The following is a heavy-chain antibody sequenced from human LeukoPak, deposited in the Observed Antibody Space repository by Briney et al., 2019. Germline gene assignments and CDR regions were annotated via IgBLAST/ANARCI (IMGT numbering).Heavy chain of an antibody. CDR2: ISGSGSST. Sequence: GGSLRLSCAASGFTFSSYAMSWVRQAPGKGLEWVSAISGSGSSTFYADSVKGRFTISRDISKDTLYLQMNSLRAEDTAVYYCAKVSGTYFSASDYWGQGTLVTVSS. J-gene: IGHJ4*02. CDR3: AKVSGTYFSASDY. D-gene: IGHD1-26*01. V-gene: IGHV3-23*01. CDR1: GFTFSSYA.